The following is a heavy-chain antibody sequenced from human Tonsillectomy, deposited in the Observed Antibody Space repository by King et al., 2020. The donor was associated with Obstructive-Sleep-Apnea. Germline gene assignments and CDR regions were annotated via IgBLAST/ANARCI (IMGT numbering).Heavy chain of an antibody. V-gene: IGHV4-34*01. CDR2: INHSGST. D-gene: IGHD3-10*01. Sequence: VQLQQWGAGLLKPSETLSLTCAVYGGSFSGYYWSWIRQPPGKGLEWIGEINHSGSTNYNPSLKSRVTISVDTSKNQFSLKLSSVTAADTAVYYCARGGVSQLLWFGELSSFFDYWGQGTLVTVSS. CDR3: ARGGVSQLLWFGELSSFFDY. CDR1: GGSFSGYY. J-gene: IGHJ4*02.